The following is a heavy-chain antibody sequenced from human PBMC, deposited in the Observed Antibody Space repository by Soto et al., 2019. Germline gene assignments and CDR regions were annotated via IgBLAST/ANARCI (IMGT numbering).Heavy chain of an antibody. V-gene: IGHV1-69*08. CDR1: GGTFSSYT. D-gene: IGHD6-13*01. CDR2: IIPILGIA. CDR3: ARESIAAAGSGH. J-gene: IGHJ4*02. Sequence: QVQLVQSGAEVKKPGSSVKVSCKASGGTFSSYTISWVRQAPGQGLEWMGRIIPILGIANYAQKSQGRVTITADKSTSTAYMELSSLRSEDTAVYYCARESIAAAGSGHWGQGTLVTVSS.